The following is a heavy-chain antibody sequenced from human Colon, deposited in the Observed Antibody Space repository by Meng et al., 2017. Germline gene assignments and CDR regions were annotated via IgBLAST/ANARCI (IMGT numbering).Heavy chain of an antibody. CDR3: ARDKGIVAAGARWFDP. J-gene: IGHJ5*02. D-gene: IGHD2-15*01. V-gene: IGHV4-4*07. CDR2: IHTSGST. Sequence: RRESAPGRVKPSKPLSSTCTVSGASICISSWSCIRQASGKGLGGIGRIHTSGSTTYNPSLKSRVTMSVDTSKNQVSLKLTSVTAADPAVYYCARDKGIVAAGARWFDPWGQGTLVTVSS. CDR1: GASICISS.